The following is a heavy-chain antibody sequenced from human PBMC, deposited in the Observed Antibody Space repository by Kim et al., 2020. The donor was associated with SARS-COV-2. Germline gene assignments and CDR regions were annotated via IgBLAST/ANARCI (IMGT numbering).Heavy chain of an antibody. J-gene: IGHJ4*02. Sequence: ASVKVSCKSSGYSFINYGISWARRAPGQGLEWMGWISTYNGKTRYAQKFQGRVTMTTDTSTSAVYMELRSLRSDDSAIYYCARLSSEHLVVENDYWGQGTLVTVSS. V-gene: IGHV1-18*01. CDR3: ARLSSEHLVVENDY. CDR2: ISTYNGKT. D-gene: IGHD2-8*02. CDR1: GYSFINYG.